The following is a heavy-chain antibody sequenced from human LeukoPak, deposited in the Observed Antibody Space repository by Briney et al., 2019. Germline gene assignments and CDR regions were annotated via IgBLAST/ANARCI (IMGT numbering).Heavy chain of an antibody. V-gene: IGHV3-23*01. CDR2: ISGSGGDT. CDR1: GFTFSNFL. D-gene: IGHD1-26*01. CDR3: AKKGATTGDFDY. Sequence: GGSLRLSCAASGFTFSNFLMTWVRQAPGKGPEWVSAISGSGGDTYYADSVKGRFTISRDNSKNTLYLQMNSLRAEDTAVYYCAKKGATTGDFDYWGQGTLVTVSS. J-gene: IGHJ4*02.